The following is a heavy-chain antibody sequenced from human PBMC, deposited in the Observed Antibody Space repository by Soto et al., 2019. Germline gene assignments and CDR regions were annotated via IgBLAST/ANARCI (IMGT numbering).Heavy chain of an antibody. CDR3: VRRHVSATGIHWFDP. CDR2: INAANGDT. J-gene: IGHJ5*02. Sequence: ASVKVSCKASGYTFTSYGIHWVRQAPGQRLEWMGWINAANGDTKYSPKFQGRVTITRDTSASTAYMELSSLRSEDTAVYYCVRRHVSATGIHWFDPWGQGKLVTGSS. CDR1: GYTFTSYG. D-gene: IGHD6-13*01. V-gene: IGHV1-3*01.